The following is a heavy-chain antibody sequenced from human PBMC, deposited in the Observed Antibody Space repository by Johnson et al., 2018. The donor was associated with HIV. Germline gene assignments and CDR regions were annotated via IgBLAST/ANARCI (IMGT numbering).Heavy chain of an antibody. CDR1: GFTFSSYG. CDR2: INSDGSST. V-gene: IGHV3-74*02. J-gene: IGHJ3*02. CDR3: ARGGNRYYNFWSGYYRDAFDI. Sequence: VQLVESGGGVVQPGTSLRLSCAASGFTFSSYGMHWVRQAPGKGLVWVSRINSDGSSTSYADSVEGRFTISRDNSKNTLYLQMNSRRAEDTAVYYCARGGNRYYNFWSGYYRDAFDIWGQ. D-gene: IGHD3-3*01.